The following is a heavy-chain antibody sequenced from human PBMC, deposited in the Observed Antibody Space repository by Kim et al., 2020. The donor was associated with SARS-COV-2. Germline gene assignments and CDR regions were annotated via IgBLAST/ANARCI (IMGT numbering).Heavy chain of an antibody. CDR1: GGSISTYY. CDR2: IYYSGST. D-gene: IGHD6-19*01. Sequence: SETLSLTCTVSGGSISTYYWSWIRQPPGKGLEWIGYIYYSGSTNYNPSLKSRVTISVDTSKNQFSLKLSSVTAADTAVYYSARVKEGHSSGWYPDYWGQG. CDR3: ARVKEGHSSGWYPDY. V-gene: IGHV4-59*01. J-gene: IGHJ4*02.